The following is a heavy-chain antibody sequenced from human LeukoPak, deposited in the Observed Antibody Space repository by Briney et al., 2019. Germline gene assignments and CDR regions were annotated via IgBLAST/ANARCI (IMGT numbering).Heavy chain of an antibody. Sequence: SETPSLTCTVSGVSISNYYLSWIRQPPEKGVEWIGYIYYSGSNNYKHSVKSRLTISVDTSKNQFSLKLSSVTAEDTAVYYCARSYGDYITGAYAFDVWGQGTMVTVSS. CDR3: ARSYGDYITGAYAFDV. CDR2: IYYSGSN. V-gene: IGHV4-59*08. CDR1: GVSISNYY. D-gene: IGHD4-17*01. J-gene: IGHJ3*01.